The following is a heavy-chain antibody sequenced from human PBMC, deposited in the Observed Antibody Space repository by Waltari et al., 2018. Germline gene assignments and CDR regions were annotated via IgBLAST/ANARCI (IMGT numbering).Heavy chain of an antibody. CDR1: GFTFSSYA. D-gene: IGHD2-15*01. Sequence: EVQLLESGGGLVQPGGSLRLSCAASGFTFSSYAMSWVRQAPGTGLEWVSVIYSGGSTYYADSVKGRFTISRDNSKNTLYLQMNSLRAEDTAVYYCAKSRRRGYCSGGSCYGFDYWGQGTLVTVSS. CDR2: IYSGGST. CDR3: AKSRRRGYCSGGSCYGFDY. J-gene: IGHJ4*02. V-gene: IGHV3-23*03.